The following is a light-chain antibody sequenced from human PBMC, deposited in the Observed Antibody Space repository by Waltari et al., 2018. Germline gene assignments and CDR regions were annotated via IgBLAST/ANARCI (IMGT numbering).Light chain of an antibody. CDR3: VLYMGSGMWV. Sequence: QTVVTQEPSFSVSPGGTVTLTCGLSSGSVSSSFYPSWYQPTPGQAPRTLIYNTDTRTSGVPHRFSGSILGNKAALTITGAQADDESDYYCVLYMGSGMWVFGGGTKLTVL. CDR2: NTD. J-gene: IGLJ3*02. V-gene: IGLV8-61*01. CDR1: SGSVSSSFY.